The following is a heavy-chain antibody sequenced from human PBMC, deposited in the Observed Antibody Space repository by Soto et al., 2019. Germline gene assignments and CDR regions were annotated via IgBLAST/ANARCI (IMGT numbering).Heavy chain of an antibody. CDR3: AREHSSSGLNWFDP. CDR2: ISSSSSTI. J-gene: IGHJ5*02. CDR1: GFTFSSYS. D-gene: IGHD6-6*01. V-gene: IGHV3-48*02. Sequence: PGGSLRLSCAASGFTFSSYSMNWVRQAPGKGLEWVSYISSSSSTIYYADSVKGRFTISRGNAKNSLYLQMNSLRDEDTAVYYCAREHSSSGLNWFDPWGQGTLVTVDS.